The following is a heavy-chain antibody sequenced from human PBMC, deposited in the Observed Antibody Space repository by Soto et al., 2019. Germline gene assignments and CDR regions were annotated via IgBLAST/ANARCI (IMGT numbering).Heavy chain of an antibody. J-gene: IGHJ4*02. V-gene: IGHV3-23*01. CDR2: ISGSGAST. Sequence: GGSLRLSCVASGFTFSKHALAWVRQAPGKGLEWVSAISGSGASTYDSDSVKGRCVISRDNSNNTLYLQMNSLKAEDTAVYYCAKTPGVITVISAFDHWGQGTQVTVSS. D-gene: IGHD2-21*01. CDR1: GFTFSKHA. CDR3: AKTPGVITVISAFDH.